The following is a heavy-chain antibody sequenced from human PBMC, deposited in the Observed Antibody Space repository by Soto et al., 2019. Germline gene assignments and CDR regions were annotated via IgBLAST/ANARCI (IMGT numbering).Heavy chain of an antibody. CDR2: IYYSGST. V-gene: IGHV4-59*01. Sequence: SETLSLTCTVSGGSISSYYWSWIRQPPGKGLEWIGYIYYSGSTNYNPSLKSRVTISVDTSENQFSLKLSSVTAADTAVYYCARAGSYYYDSSGYYSWSAFDIWGQGTMVTVSS. J-gene: IGHJ3*02. CDR1: GGSISSYY. CDR3: ARAGSYYYDSSGYYSWSAFDI. D-gene: IGHD3-22*01.